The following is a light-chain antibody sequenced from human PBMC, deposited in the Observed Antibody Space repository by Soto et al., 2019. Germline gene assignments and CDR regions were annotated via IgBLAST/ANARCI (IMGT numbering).Light chain of an antibody. Sequence: EIVLTQSPATVSLSPGERATLSCRASQSVGSYFAWYQQKPGQAPRLLIYDASNKATGIPARFSGSGSGTDFTLTISSLEPDDFAVYYCQQRGNWPVTFGQGTSVDIK. CDR3: QQRGNWPVT. CDR1: QSVGSY. J-gene: IGKJ1*01. V-gene: IGKV3-11*01. CDR2: DAS.